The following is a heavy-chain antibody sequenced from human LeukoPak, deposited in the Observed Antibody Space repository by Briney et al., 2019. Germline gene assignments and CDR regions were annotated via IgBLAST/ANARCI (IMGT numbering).Heavy chain of an antibody. CDR3: ARARSGSRAHWFDP. CDR1: GYTSTSYD. Sequence: ASVKVSCKASGYTSTSYDINWVRQATGQGREWMGWMNPNSGNTGYAQKFQGRVTMTRNTSISTAYMELSSLRSEDTAVYYCARARSGSRAHWFDPWGQGTLVTVSS. D-gene: IGHD1-26*01. V-gene: IGHV1-8*02. J-gene: IGHJ5*02. CDR2: MNPNSGNT.